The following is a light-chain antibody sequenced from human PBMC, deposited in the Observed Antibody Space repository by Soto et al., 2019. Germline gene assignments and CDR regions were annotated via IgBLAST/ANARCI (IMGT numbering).Light chain of an antibody. CDR2: GST. Sequence: QSVVTKPASVSVAPGQRVTFSFSGSTSNIGADYDVHCYQQLPGKAPRLLIFGSTNRPAGVPDRFSGSKSDTSASLAITGLQAEDEADYYCQSYDTGLNGFVFGSGTKVTVL. CDR3: QSYDTGLNGFV. V-gene: IGLV1-40*01. J-gene: IGLJ1*01. CDR1: TSNIGADYD.